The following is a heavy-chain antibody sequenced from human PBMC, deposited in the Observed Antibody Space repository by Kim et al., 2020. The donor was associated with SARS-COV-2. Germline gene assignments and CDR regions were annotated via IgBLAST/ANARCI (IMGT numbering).Heavy chain of an antibody. CDR2: IIPILGIA. CDR1: GGTFSSYA. J-gene: IGHJ4*02. Sequence: SVKVSCKASGGTFSSYAISWVRQAPGQGLEWMGRIIPILGIANYAQKFQGRVTITADKSTSTAYMELSSLRSEDTAVYYCARTDAGYKTARADYWGQGTLVTVSS. CDR3: ARTDAGYKTARADY. V-gene: IGHV1-69*04. D-gene: IGHD1-20*01.